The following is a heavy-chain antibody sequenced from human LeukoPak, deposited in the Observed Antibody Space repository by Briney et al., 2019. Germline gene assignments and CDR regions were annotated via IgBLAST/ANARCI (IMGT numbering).Heavy chain of an antibody. D-gene: IGHD2-15*01. CDR3: AKNGDRGAYCTGGTCYPYFYYYMDV. Sequence: GGSLRLSCGASGFTFSSYGMSWVRQAPGKGLEWVSAIRGSGGDTYYADSVKGRFTISRDNSKNTLYLQMNSLRAEDTAIYYCAKNGDRGAYCTGGTCYPYFYYYMDVWGKGTTVTI. J-gene: IGHJ6*03. CDR1: GFTFSSYG. CDR2: IRGSGGDT. V-gene: IGHV3-23*01.